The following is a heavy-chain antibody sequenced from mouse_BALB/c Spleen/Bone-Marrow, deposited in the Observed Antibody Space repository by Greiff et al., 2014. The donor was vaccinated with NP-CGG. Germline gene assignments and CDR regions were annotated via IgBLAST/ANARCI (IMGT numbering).Heavy chain of an antibody. J-gene: IGHJ4*01. CDR3: AKHAEVRQIFAMAH. CDR2: ISNGGGST. V-gene: IGHV5-12-2*01. D-gene: IGHD2-14*01. Sequence: EVKLMESGGGLVQPGGSLKLSCAASGFTFISCAMSWVCQTPEKRLEWVAYISNGGGSTYYPDTVKGRFTISRDNAKNTLSLQMSSLKSEDTAMYYCAKHAEVRQIFAMAHYGQRPTATMST. CDR1: GFTFISCA.